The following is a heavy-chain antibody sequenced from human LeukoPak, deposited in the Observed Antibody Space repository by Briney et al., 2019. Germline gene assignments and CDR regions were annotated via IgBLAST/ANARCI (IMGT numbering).Heavy chain of an antibody. CDR1: GYTFTSYG. D-gene: IGHD1-26*01. J-gene: IGHJ4*02. V-gene: IGHV1-18*01. Sequence: GASVKVSCKASGYTFTSYGISWVRQAPGQGLERMGWVSAYADDTNYVQKFRGRITMTTDTSTSTAYMELRSLRSDDTAVYYCARDCIGCLGFDYWGQGTLVTVSS. CDR2: VSAYADDT. CDR3: ARDCIGCLGFDY.